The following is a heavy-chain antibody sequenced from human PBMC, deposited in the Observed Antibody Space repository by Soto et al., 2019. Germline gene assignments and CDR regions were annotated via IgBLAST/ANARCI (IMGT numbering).Heavy chain of an antibody. CDR1: GGSLSGYY. Sequence: QVQLQQWGAGLLKPSETLSLTCAVYGGSLSGYYWSWIRQPPGKGLEWIGEINHSGSTNYNPSLKSRVTISVDTSKNQFSLKLSSVTAADTAVYFCARGPWFGELLSPYYFDYWGQGTLVTVSS. D-gene: IGHD3-10*01. CDR3: ARGPWFGELLSPYYFDY. V-gene: IGHV4-34*01. J-gene: IGHJ4*02. CDR2: INHSGST.